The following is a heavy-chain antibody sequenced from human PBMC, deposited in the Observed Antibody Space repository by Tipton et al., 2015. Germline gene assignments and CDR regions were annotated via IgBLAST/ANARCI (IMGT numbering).Heavy chain of an antibody. CDR3: AKTHGAYDWYLDH. V-gene: IGHV4-4*09. CDR2: IYSSATT. D-gene: IGHD5-12*01. CDR1: SGSISSYY. J-gene: IGHJ4*02. Sequence: GLVKPSETLSLTCTVSSGSISSYYWNWIRQSPGKGLEWIGYIYSSATTSYSSALRSRVTISVDTSKNQFSLNLRSVTAADTAVYFCAKTHGAYDWYLDHWGQGTLVTVSS.